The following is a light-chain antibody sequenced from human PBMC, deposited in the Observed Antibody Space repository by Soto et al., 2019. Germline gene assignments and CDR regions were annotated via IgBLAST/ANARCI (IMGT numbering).Light chain of an antibody. CDR1: SSNIGAGYD. CDR3: QSYDSSLSGVV. Sequence: QSVLTQPPSVSGAPGQRVTISCTGSSSNIGAGYDVHWYLQLPGTAPKLLIYGNINRPSGVPDRFSGSKSGTSASLAITGLRDEDEADYYCQSYDSSLSGVVFGGGTKLTVL. V-gene: IGLV1-40*01. J-gene: IGLJ2*01. CDR2: GNI.